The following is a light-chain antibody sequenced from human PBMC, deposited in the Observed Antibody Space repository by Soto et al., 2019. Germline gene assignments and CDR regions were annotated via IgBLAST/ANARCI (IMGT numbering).Light chain of an antibody. CDR2: AAS. Sequence: DIQMTQSPSSLSASVVDRVTITCLASQSIASYLTWYQQKPGKAPKILIYAASNLQSGVPSKFSGSGSGTDFTLTIRSLQPEDFATYYCQQSYSIPVTFGQGTKVDIK. V-gene: IGKV1-39*01. CDR3: QQSYSIPVT. J-gene: IGKJ2*01. CDR1: QSIASY.